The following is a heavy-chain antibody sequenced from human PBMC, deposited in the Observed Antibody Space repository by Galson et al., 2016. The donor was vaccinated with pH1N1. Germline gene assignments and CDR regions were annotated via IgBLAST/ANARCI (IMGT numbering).Heavy chain of an antibody. Sequence: SLRLSCAASGFTFSSYSMAWIRQAPGKGLEWVSVISGGGSHRFYADSVKGRFTISRDNSKNTLFLQMNSLRAEDTAVYYCVRERDLGTEVPDDFDCWGQGTLVTVSS. CDR1: GFTFSSYS. CDR2: ISGGGSHR. V-gene: IGHV3-23*01. J-gene: IGHJ4*02. D-gene: IGHD2-2*01. CDR3: VRERDLGTEVPDDFDC.